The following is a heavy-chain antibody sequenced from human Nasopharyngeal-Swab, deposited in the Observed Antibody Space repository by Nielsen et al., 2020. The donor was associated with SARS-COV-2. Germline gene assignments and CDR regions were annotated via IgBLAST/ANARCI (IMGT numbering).Heavy chain of an antibody. J-gene: IGHJ4*02. D-gene: IGHD6-13*01. CDR3: ARAGAAAY. V-gene: IGHV3-23*01. CDR2: ISGSGGST. Sequence: GESLKISCAASGFTFSSYAMSWVRQAPGKELEWVSAISGSGGSTYYADSVKGRFTISRDNSKNTLYLQMNSLRAEDTAVYYCARAGAAAYWGQGTLVTVSS. CDR1: GFTFSSYA.